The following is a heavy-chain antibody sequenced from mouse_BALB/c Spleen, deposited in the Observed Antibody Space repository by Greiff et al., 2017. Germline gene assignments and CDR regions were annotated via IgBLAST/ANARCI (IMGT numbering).Heavy chain of an antibody. V-gene: IGHV3-8*02. J-gene: IGHJ3*01. CDR3: ASRDYGPAWFAY. D-gene: IGHD2-4*01. Sequence: EVKLMESGPSLVKPSQTLSLACSVTGDSITSGYWNWIRKFPGNKLEYMGYISYSGSTYYNPSLKSRISITRDTSKNQYYLQLNSVTTEDTATYYCASRDYGPAWFAYWGQGTLVTVSA. CDR1: GDSITSGY. CDR2: ISYSGST.